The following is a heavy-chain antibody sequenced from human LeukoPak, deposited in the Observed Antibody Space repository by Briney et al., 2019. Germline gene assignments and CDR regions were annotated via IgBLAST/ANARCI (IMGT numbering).Heavy chain of an antibody. D-gene: IGHD3-22*01. CDR3: AKSNYYDSSGYFDY. CDR1: GFTFSSHG. CDR2: ISYDGSNK. V-gene: IGHV3-30*18. Sequence: GGSLRLSCAASGFTFSSHGMHWVRQAPGKGLEWVAVISYDGSNKYYADSVKGRFTISRDNSKNTLYLQMNSLRAEDTAVYYCAKSNYYDSSGYFDYWGQGTLVTVSS. J-gene: IGHJ4*02.